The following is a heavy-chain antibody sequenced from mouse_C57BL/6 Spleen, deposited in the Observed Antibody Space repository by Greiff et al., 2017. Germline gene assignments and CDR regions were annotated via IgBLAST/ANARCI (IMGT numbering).Heavy chain of an antibody. V-gene: IGHV3-6*01. Sequence: EVHLVESGPGLVKPSQSLSLTCSVTGYSITSGYYWNWIRQFPGNKLEWMGYISYDGSNNYNPSLKNRISITRDTSKNQFFLKLNSVTTEDTATYYCAIYDGYSFYAMDYWGQGTSVTVSS. CDR2: ISYDGSN. D-gene: IGHD2-3*01. CDR1: GYSITSGYY. CDR3: AIYDGYSFYAMDY. J-gene: IGHJ4*01.